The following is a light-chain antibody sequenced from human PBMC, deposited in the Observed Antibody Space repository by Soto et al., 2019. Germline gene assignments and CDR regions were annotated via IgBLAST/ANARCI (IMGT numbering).Light chain of an antibody. J-gene: IGLJ3*02. V-gene: IGLV1-44*01. CDR3: PAWDDTLNVWL. Sequence: QSALTQPPSASGTPGQRVTISCSGSSSNIGSNTVNWYQQLPGTAPKLLIYSNNQRPSGVPDRFSGSKSGTSASLAISGLNCEDEADYYCPAWDDTLNVWLFGGGTKLTV. CDR2: SNN. CDR1: SSNIGSNT.